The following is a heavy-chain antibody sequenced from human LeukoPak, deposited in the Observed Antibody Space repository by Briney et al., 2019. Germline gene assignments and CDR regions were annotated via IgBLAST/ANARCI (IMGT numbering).Heavy chain of an antibody. CDR3: ARPAERGYSYGLDF. D-gene: IGHD5-18*01. CDR2: VYYSGST. V-gene: IGHV4-59*01. Sequence: PSETLSLTCTVSGASISSYYWSWIRQPPGKGLEWIGYVYYSGSTNYNPSLKSRVTISVDTSKNQVSLNLSSVTAADTAVYYCARPAERGYSYGLDFWGQGTMVTVSS. J-gene: IGHJ3*01. CDR1: GASISSYY.